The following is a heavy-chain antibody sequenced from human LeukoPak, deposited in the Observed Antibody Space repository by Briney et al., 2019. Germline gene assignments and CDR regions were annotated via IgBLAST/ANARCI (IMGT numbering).Heavy chain of an antibody. CDR3: ATYGTPYDFWSGYFDY. D-gene: IGHD3-3*01. J-gene: IGHJ4*02. CDR2: IYSGGNT. V-gene: IGHV3-53*01. CDR1: GFSVSNNY. Sequence: GGSLRLSCAASGFSVSNNYMNWVRQAPGKGLEWVSVIYSGGNTFYADSVKGRFTIFRDNSKNTLYLQMNSLRAEDTAVYYCATYGTPYDFWSGYFDYWGQGTLVTVSS.